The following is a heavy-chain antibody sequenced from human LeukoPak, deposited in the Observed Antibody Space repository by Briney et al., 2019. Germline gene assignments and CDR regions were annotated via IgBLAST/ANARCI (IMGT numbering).Heavy chain of an antibody. V-gene: IGHV3-7*01. CDR3: LPGKGY. CDR2: TNPDGNEK. J-gene: IGHJ4*02. Sequence: PGGSLRLSCAASGLTFSTYWMNWVRQAPGKGLEWVANTNPDGNEKYYADSVRGRFSIFSDNANSILYLQMNNLRGEDTAVYYCLPGKGYWGQGTLVTVSS. D-gene: IGHD4-23*01. CDR1: GLTFSTYW.